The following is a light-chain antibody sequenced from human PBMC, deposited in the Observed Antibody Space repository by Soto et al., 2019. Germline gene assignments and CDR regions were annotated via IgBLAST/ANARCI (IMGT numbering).Light chain of an antibody. CDR2: RNN. Sequence: QSVLTQPPSASGTPGPSVTISCSGSSSNIGSHSVDWYQQLPGTAPKLLIFRNNQRPSGVPDRFSGSKSGTSASLAIGGLRSEDEADYYCAARDDSLNAVIFGGGTKLTVL. J-gene: IGLJ2*01. CDR3: AARDDSLNAVI. V-gene: IGLV1-44*01. CDR1: SSNIGSHS.